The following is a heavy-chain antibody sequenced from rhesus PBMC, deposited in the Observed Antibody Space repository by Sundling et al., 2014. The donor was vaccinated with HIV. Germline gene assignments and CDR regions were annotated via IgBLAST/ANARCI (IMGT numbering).Heavy chain of an antibody. CDR3: ARRCGGGVCFLNVNYGLDS. CDR2: ITSSGST. D-gene: IGHD2-39*02. V-gene: IGHV4-122*02. J-gene: IGHJ6*01. CDR1: GYSISSGYY. Sequence: QVQLQESGPGLVKPSETLSLTCVVSGYSISSGYYWSWIRQPPGKGLEWIGYITSSGSTNYNPSLKSRVTFSRDTSKNQFFLKLSSVTAADTAVYYCARRCGGGVCFLNVNYGLDSWGQGAVVTVSS.